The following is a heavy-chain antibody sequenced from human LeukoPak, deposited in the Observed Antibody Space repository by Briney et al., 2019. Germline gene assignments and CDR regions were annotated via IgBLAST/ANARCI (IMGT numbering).Heavy chain of an antibody. J-gene: IGHJ4*02. CDR2: SGSCGST. Sequence: SGSCGSTYYADSVKGRFTISRDNSKNTLYLQMNSLRAEDTAVYYCAKLIYGDYESYFDYWGQGTLVTVSS. V-gene: IGHV3-23*01. D-gene: IGHD4-17*01. CDR3: AKLIYGDYESYFDY.